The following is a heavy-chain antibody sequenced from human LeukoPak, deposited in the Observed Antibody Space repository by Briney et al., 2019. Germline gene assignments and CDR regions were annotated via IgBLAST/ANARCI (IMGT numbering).Heavy chain of an antibody. Sequence: SSETLSLTCTVSGGSISSYYWSWIRQPPGKGLEWIGYIYYSGGTNYNPSLKSRVTISVGTSKNQFSLKLSSVTAADTAVYYCARYIFLEWFSVGNYMDVWGKGTTVTVSS. D-gene: IGHD3-3*01. CDR2: IYYSGGT. J-gene: IGHJ6*03. V-gene: IGHV4-59*01. CDR1: GGSISSYY. CDR3: ARYIFLEWFSVGNYMDV.